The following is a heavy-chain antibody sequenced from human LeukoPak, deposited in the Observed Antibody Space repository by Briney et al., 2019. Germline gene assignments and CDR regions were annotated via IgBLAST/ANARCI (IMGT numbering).Heavy chain of an antibody. J-gene: IGHJ4*02. CDR3: ARRRALPYYYDSSGYYDY. CDR1: GYSFTSYW. Sequence: GASLKISCKGSGYSFTSYWIGWVRQMPGKGLEWMGIIYPGDSDTRYSPSFQGQVTISADKSISTAYLQWSSLKASDTAMYYCARRRALPYYYDSSGYYDYWGQGTLVTVSS. V-gene: IGHV5-51*01. CDR2: IYPGDSDT. D-gene: IGHD3-22*01.